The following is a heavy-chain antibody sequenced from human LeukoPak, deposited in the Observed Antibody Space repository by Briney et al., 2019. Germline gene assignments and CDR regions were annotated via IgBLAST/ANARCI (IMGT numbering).Heavy chain of an antibody. CDR1: GYTFTGYY. J-gene: IGHJ3*02. CDR3: AAFVRGYSSGWYHAFDI. V-gene: IGHV1-2*02. D-gene: IGHD6-19*01. Sequence: GASVKVSCKASGYTFTGYYMHWVRQAPGQGLEWMGWINPNSGGTNYAQKFQGRVTMTRDTSISTAYMELSRLRSEDTAAYYCAAFVRGYSSGWYHAFDIWGQGTMVTVSS. CDR2: INPNSGGT.